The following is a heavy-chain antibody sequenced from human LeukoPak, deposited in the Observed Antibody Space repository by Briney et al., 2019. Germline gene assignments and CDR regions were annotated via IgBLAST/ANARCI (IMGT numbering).Heavy chain of an antibody. V-gene: IGHV4-59*06. CDR3: ARHVAMSTVGDWFDP. D-gene: IGHD5-24*01. Sequence: SETLSLTCTVSGGSIRSYYWSWIRQFPGKGLEWVGYTYYSGSTYYNPSLESRLTISVDTSKRQFSLKLTSVTAADTAIYYCARHVAMSTVGDWFDPWGQGALVTVSS. J-gene: IGHJ5*02. CDR1: GGSIRSYY. CDR2: TYYSGST.